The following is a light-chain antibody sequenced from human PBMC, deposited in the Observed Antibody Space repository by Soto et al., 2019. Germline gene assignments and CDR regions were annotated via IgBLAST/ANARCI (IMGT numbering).Light chain of an antibody. V-gene: IGLV2-14*03. J-gene: IGLJ2*01. CDR2: DVS. Sequence: QSALTQPASVSGSPGQSITISCTGTSSDIGGYDYVSWYQQHPGKAPKLVIYDVSNRPSGVSSRFSGSKSGYTATASLTISGLQAEDEADYYCSSITTSSTLVVFGGGTKLTVL. CDR1: SSDIGGYDY. CDR3: SSITTSSTLVV.